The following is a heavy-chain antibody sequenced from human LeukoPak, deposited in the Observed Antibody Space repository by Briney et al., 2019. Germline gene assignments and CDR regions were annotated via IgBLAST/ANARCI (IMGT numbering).Heavy chain of an antibody. J-gene: IGHJ5*02. CDR1: GGSISNDY. CDR2: IHSSGST. V-gene: IGHV4-4*07. Sequence: SETLSLTCTVSGGSISNDYWSWIRQPAGKGLEWIGRIHSSGSTNYNPSLKSRVTMSVDTSKNQFSLMLRSVTAADTAVYYCARDGAPRWFDPWGQGTLVTVSS. CDR3: ARDGAPRWFDP. D-gene: IGHD3-16*01.